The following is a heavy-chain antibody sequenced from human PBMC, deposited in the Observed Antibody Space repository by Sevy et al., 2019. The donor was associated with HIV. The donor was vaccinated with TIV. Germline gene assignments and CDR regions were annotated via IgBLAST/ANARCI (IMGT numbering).Heavy chain of an antibody. CDR3: AKVPAGGTTLYYYYDMDV. Sequence: GGSLRLSCAASGFTFSSYRMHWVRQAPGKGLEWVAFVRYDGSNKYYADSVKGRFTISRDNSKNTLYLQMNSLRAEDTAVYYCAKVPAGGTTLYYYYDMDVWGKGTTVTVSS. V-gene: IGHV3-30*02. CDR1: GFTFSSYR. J-gene: IGHJ6*03. CDR2: VRYDGSNK. D-gene: IGHD1-7*01.